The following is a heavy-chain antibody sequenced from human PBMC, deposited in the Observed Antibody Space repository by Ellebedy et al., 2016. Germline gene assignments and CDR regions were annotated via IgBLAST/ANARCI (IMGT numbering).Heavy chain of an antibody. V-gene: IGHV4-38-2*02. J-gene: IGHJ5*02. CDR1: GYSISSGYY. CDR2: IYHSGST. CDR3: ARVSRYCSSTSCYEGWFDP. Sequence: SETLSLTXTVSGYSISSGYYWGWIRQPPGKGLEWIGSIYHSGSTYYNPSLKSRVTISVDTSKNQFSLKLSSVTAADTAVYYCARVSRYCSSTSCYEGWFDPWGQGTLVTVSS. D-gene: IGHD2-2*01.